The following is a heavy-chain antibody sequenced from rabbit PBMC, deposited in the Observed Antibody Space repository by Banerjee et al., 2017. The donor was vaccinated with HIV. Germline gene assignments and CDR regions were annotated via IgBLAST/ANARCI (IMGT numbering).Heavy chain of an antibody. D-gene: IGHD4-2*01. V-gene: IGHV1S45*01. Sequence: QEQLVESGGGLVQPEGSLTLTCTASGFSFSSSYYMCWVRQAPGKGLEWIACIYTSSSITYYASWAKGRFTISKASSTTVDLKMTSLTAADTATYFCARWIYADSLFNLWGPGTLVTVS. CDR3: ARWIYADSLFNL. CDR1: GFSFSSSYY. J-gene: IGHJ4*01. CDR2: IYTSSSIT.